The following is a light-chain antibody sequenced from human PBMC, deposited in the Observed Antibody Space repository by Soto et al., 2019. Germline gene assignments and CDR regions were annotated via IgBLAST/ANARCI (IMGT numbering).Light chain of an antibody. V-gene: IGLV2-14*01. CDR2: DVS. J-gene: IGLJ2*01. CDR1: SSDVGGYNF. Sequence: QSALTQPASVSGSPGQSITISCTGTSSDVGGYNFVSWYQKHPGKAPKLMIYDVSNRPSGASNRFSGSKSGNTASLTISGLQAEDEADYYCSSYTTGNTPVVFGVGTKLTVL. CDR3: SSYTTGNTPVV.